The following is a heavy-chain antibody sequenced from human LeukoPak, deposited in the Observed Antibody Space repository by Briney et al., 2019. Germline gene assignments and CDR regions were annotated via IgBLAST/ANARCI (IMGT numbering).Heavy chain of an antibody. J-gene: IGHJ4*02. Sequence: SETLSLTCAVSGGSISSSNWWSWVRQPPGKGLEWIGEIYHSGSTNYNPSLKSRVTISVDKSKNQFSLKLSSVTAADTAVYYCARDLYCSSTSSPCGYWGQGTLVTVSS. D-gene: IGHD2-2*01. CDR1: GGSISSSNW. CDR2: IYHSGST. CDR3: ARDLYCSSTSSPCGY. V-gene: IGHV4-4*02.